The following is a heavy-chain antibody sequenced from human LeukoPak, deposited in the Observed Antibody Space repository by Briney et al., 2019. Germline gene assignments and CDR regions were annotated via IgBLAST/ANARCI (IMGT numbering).Heavy chain of an antibody. CDR3: TQYSSSASLLL. CDR2: IYTSGST. CDR1: GGSISSYY. Sequence: SETLSLTCTVSGGSISSYYWSWIRQPAGKGLEWIGRIYTSGSTNYNPSLKSRVTISVDTSKNQFSLKLSSVTAADTAVYYCTQYSSSASLLLWGQGTLVTVSS. D-gene: IGHD6-13*01. J-gene: IGHJ4*02. V-gene: IGHV4-4*07.